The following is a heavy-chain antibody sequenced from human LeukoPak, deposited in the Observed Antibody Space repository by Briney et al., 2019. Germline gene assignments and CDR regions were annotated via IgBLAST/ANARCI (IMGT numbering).Heavy chain of an antibody. CDR1: GFTFSSHS. Sequence: QPGGSLRLSCAASGFTFSSHSMNWVRQAPGKGLEWVSYISSSSTIYYADSVKGRFTISRDNAKNSLYLQMNSLRAEDTAVYYCARYYDFWSVAQRAYYYMDVWGKGTTVTVSS. J-gene: IGHJ6*03. D-gene: IGHD3-3*01. CDR2: ISSSSTI. V-gene: IGHV3-48*01. CDR3: ARYYDFWSVAQRAYYYMDV.